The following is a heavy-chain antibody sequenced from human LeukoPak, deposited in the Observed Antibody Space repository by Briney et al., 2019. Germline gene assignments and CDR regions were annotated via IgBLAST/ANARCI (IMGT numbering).Heavy chain of an antibody. CDR2: INGDGNNI. V-gene: IGHV3-74*01. Sequence: GGSLRLSSVASGFTFSSYWMHWVRQDPRKGLVWVSRINGDGNNINYADSVRGRFTISRDNAKNSLYLQMNSLRAEDTAVYYCARIIVGALWDDYWGQGTLVTVSS. D-gene: IGHD1-26*01. J-gene: IGHJ4*02. CDR1: GFTFSSYW. CDR3: ARIIVGALWDDY.